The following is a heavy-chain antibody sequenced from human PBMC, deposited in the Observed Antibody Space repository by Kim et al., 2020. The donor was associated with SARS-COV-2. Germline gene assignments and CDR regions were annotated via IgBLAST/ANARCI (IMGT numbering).Heavy chain of an antibody. CDR3: AREGVGELFFWFDP. J-gene: IGHJ5*02. D-gene: IGHD3-10*01. V-gene: IGHV3-7*01. Sequence: VAPMKGRLTITQDNATNSTYLKMNSLRAEDTAVYYCAREGVGELFFWFDPWGQGTLVTVSS.